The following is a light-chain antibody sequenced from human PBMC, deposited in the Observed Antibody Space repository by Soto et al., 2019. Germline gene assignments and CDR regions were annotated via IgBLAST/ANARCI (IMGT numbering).Light chain of an antibody. Sequence: EVVLTQSPAILSLSPGERATLSCRASQSVKSSLAWYQQKPGQPPRLLIYDASHRATGIPARFSGSGSGTDFPLTISSLEAEDVAGYFCQQRSNWPPVTFGGGTKVQI. CDR1: QSVKSS. CDR2: DAS. CDR3: QQRSNWPPVT. J-gene: IGKJ4*01. V-gene: IGKV3-11*01.